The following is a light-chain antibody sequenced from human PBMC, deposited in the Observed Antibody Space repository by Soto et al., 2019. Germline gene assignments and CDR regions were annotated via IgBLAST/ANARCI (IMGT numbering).Light chain of an antibody. J-gene: IGLJ3*02. Sequence: QSVLTQPRSVSGSPGQSVTISCTGTSSDVGNYNYVSWYQQHPGKATKVMIYDVNKWPSGVPDRFSGSKSGNTASLTISGLQAEDEADYYCCSYAGSYTGVFGGGTKLTFL. CDR2: DVN. V-gene: IGLV2-11*01. CDR3: CSYAGSYTGV. CDR1: SSDVGNYNY.